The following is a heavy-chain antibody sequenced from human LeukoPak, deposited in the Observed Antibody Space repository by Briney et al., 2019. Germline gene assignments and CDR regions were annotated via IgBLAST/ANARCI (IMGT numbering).Heavy chain of an antibody. CDR1: VFTVSSNF. J-gene: IGHJ3*02. V-gene: IGHV3-53*01. D-gene: IGHD3-16*01. Sequence: GRSLRLSCAASVFTVSSNFMNWVRQAPGKGLEWVSDYADSGKGRFTISRDNSKNTLYLQMNSLSAAGTAVYYCARDCFGGGTFDIWGQGTTVTVSS. CDR3: ARDCFGGGTFDI.